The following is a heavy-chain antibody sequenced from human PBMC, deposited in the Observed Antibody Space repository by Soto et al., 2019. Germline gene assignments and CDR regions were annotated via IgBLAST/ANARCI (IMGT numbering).Heavy chain of an antibody. CDR3: ARDSGSLRYFDWLLPPYWYFDR. V-gene: IGHV1-18*01. CDR1: GYTFTSYG. D-gene: IGHD3-9*01. CDR2: ISAYNGNT. Sequence: GASVKVSCKASGYTFTSYGISWVRQAPGQGLEWMGWISAYNGNTNYAQKLQGRVTITADKSTSTAYMELSSLRSEDTAVYYCARDSGSLRYFDWLLPPYWYFDRWGRGTLVTVSS. J-gene: IGHJ2*01.